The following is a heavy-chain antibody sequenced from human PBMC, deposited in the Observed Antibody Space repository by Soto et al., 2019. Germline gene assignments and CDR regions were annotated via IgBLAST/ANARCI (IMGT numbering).Heavy chain of an antibody. V-gene: IGHV4-59*01. CDR2: IYYSGGT. Sequence: SETLSLTCTVSGGSISSYYWSWIRQPPGKGLEWIGYIYYSGGTNYNPSLKSRVTISVDTSKNQFSLKLSSVTAADTAVYYCARAYGGYADYWGQGALVTVSS. J-gene: IGHJ4*02. CDR3: ARAYGGYADY. CDR1: GGSISSYY. D-gene: IGHD5-12*01.